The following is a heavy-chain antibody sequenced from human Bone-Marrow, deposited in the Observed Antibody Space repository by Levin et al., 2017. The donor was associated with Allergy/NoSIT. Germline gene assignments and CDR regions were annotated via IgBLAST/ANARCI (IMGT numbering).Heavy chain of an antibody. Sequence: GESLKISCKASGYTFTGFAMYWVRQAPGQGLEWLGWINGDNGKTKYSQKFQGRVTFTRDTSASTGYMELRSLRAEDTAMYYCARSRWCNSNCYYPFDVWGQGTMVTVSS. D-gene: IGHD2-21*02. CDR1: GYTFTGFA. CDR3: ARSRWCNSNCYYPFDV. J-gene: IGHJ3*01. CDR2: INGDNGKT. V-gene: IGHV1-3*01.